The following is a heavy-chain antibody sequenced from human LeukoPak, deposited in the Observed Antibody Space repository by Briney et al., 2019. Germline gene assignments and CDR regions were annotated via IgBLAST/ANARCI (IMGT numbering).Heavy chain of an antibody. CDR1: GDSFSYFY. D-gene: IGHD6-13*01. CDR3: ARGGSSSWYGMENWFDP. J-gene: IGHJ5*02. CDR2: IYNSGST. Sequence: SETLSLTCTVSGDSFSYFYWSWIRQPPGKGLEWIGYIYNSGSTNYNPSLKSRVTISLDTSKNQFSLKLSSVTAADTAVYYCARGGSSSWYGMENWFDPWGQGTLVTVSS. V-gene: IGHV4-59*01.